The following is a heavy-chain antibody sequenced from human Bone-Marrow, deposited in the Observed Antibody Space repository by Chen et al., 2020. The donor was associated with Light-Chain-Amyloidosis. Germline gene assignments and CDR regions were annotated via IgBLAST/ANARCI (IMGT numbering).Heavy chain of an antibody. CDR2: IKSKTDGGRT. V-gene: IGHV3-15*01. D-gene: IGHD3-16*01. CDR3: QRYDQFGF. Sequence: DVQLVESGGGFVKPGGSLRLSCVASGFTFSSAWMNWVRQAPGKGLEWVGRIKSKTDGGRTDYAAPVRGRFSISRDDTTQTLYLEMDSLRREDTGVYYCQRYDQFGFWGQGPVVTVSS. J-gene: IGHJ3*01. CDR1: GFTFSSAW.